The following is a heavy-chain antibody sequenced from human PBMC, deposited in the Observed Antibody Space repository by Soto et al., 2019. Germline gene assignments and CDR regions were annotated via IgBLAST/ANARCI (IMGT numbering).Heavy chain of an antibody. V-gene: IGHV4-31*11. CDR2: IYYSGIS. J-gene: IGHJ4*02. Sequence: SETLSLTCAVSGGSISSGGYSWSWIRQPPGKGLERIGFIYYSGISYYYPSLKSRVTISVATSMNLFSLRLCSVTAADTAVYYCAREMNYYDTSGDSYFDYWGQGTLVTVSS. CDR1: GGSISSGGYS. CDR3: AREMNYYDTSGDSYFDY. D-gene: IGHD3-22*01.